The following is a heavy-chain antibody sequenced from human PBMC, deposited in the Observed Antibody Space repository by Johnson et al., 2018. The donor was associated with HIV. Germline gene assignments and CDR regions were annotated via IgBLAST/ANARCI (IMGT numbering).Heavy chain of an antibody. V-gene: IGHV3-23*04. J-gene: IGHJ3*02. CDR2: SGSGGST. D-gene: IGHD2-21*02. Sequence: VQLVESGGGLIQPGGSLRLSCAASGFTVSSNYMSWVRQAPGKGLEWVSAISGSGGSTYYADSVKGRFTISRDNAKNSLYLQMNSLRAEDTAVYYCAKDRMYCGGDCSVDAFNIWGPGTMVTVSS. CDR1: GFTVSSNY. CDR3: AKDRMYCGGDCSVDAFNI.